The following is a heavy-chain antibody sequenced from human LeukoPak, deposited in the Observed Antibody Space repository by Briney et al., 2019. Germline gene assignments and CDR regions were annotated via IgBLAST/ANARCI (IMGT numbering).Heavy chain of an antibody. CDR1: GFTFSSYG. CDR2: IRYVGSNK. D-gene: IGHD6-19*01. J-gene: IGHJ4*02. Sequence: GGSLRLSCVASGFTFSSYGMHWVRQAPAPGLGRVGFIRYVGSNKNYADSLKSRFTISRDNSKNTLYLQMNSLRAEDTAVYYCAKVGAVGGTLGYFDYWGQGTLVTVSS. CDR3: AKVGAVGGTLGYFDY. V-gene: IGHV3-30*02.